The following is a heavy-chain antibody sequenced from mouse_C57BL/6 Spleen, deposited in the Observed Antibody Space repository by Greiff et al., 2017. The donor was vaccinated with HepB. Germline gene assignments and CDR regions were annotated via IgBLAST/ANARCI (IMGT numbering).Heavy chain of an antibody. J-gene: IGHJ4*01. D-gene: IGHD1-1*01. CDR2: INPNNGGT. CDR3: ARGGSSYHYAMDY. CDR1: GYTFTDYY. V-gene: IGHV1-26*01. Sequence: VQLQQSGPELVKPGASVKISCKASGYTFTDYYMNWVKQSHGKSLEWIGDINPNNGGTSYNQKFKGKATLTVDKSSSTAYMALRSLTSEDSAVYYCARGGSSYHYAMDYWGQGTSVTVSS.